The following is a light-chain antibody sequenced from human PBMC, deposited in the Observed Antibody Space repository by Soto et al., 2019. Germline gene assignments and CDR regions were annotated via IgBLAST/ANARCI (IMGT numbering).Light chain of an antibody. Sequence: VLTQPPSVSAAPGQKVTISCSGSSSNIGNNYVSWYQQLPGTAPKLLIYDNYKRPSGIPDRFSGSKSGTSATLGITGLQTGDEGDYYCATWDSSLSAGRVFGSGTKVTVL. V-gene: IGLV1-51*01. J-gene: IGLJ1*01. CDR3: ATWDSSLSAGRV. CDR2: DNY. CDR1: SSNIGNNY.